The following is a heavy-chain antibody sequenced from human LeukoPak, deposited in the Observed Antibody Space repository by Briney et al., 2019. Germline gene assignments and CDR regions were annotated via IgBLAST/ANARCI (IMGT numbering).Heavy chain of an antibody. Sequence: SETLSLTCTVSGGSISSYYWSWIRQPPGKGLEWIGYIYYSGSTNYNPSLKSRVTISVDTSKNQFSLKLSSVTAADTAVYYCARAQGYCSSTSCYDAFDYWGQGTLDTVSS. V-gene: IGHV4-59*01. CDR2: IYYSGST. CDR3: ARAQGYCSSTSCYDAFDY. J-gene: IGHJ4*02. D-gene: IGHD2-2*01. CDR1: GGSISSYY.